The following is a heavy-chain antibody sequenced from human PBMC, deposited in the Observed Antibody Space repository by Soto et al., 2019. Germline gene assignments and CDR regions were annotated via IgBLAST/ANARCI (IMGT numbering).Heavy chain of an antibody. CDR2: IYYSGST. CDR3: ARDPLRYWFDP. V-gene: IGHV4-59*01. Sequence: SETLSLTCTVSGGSISGYYWSWIRQPPGKGLEWIGYIYYSGSTNYNPSLKSRVTISVDTSKNQFSLKLSSVTAADTAVYYCARDPLRYWFDPWGQGTLVTVSS. J-gene: IGHJ5*02. CDR1: GGSISGYY.